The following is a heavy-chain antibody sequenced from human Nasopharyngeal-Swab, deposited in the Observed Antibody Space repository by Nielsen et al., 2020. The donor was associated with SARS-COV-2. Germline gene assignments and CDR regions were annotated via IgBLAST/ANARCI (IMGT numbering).Heavy chain of an antibody. CDR2: VYYGLAI. CDR3: ARTHNWIDP. J-gene: IGHJ5*02. Sequence: WIRQPPGKGLEWIGSVYYGLAIQYSPSLKSRATISIDTSKNQLSLEVTSVTVADTPVYYCARTHNWIDPWGQGTLVTVSS. V-gene: IGHV4-39*01.